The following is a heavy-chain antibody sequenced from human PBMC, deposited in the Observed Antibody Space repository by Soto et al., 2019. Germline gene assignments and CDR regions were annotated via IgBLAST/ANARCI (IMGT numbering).Heavy chain of an antibody. Sequence: GGSLRLFCAASGFTFSSYGMHWVRQAPGKGLEWVAVIWYDGSNKYYADSVKGRFTISRDNSKNTLYLQMNSLRAEDTAVYYCARSHYYDSSVSYYYGMDVWGQGTTVTVSS. CDR2: IWYDGSNK. CDR1: GFTFSSYG. V-gene: IGHV3-33*01. J-gene: IGHJ6*02. D-gene: IGHD3-22*01. CDR3: ARSHYYDSSVSYYYGMDV.